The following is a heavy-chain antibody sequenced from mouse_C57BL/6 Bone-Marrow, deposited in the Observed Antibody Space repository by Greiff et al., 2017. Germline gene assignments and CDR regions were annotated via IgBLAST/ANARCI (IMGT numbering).Heavy chain of an antibody. CDR1: GFSLTSYG. J-gene: IGHJ2*01. V-gene: IGHV2-2*01. D-gene: IGHD1-1*01. Sequence: QVQLKQSGPGLVQPSQSLSITCTVSGFSLTSYGVHWVRQSPGKGLEWLGVIWSGGSTDYNAAFISRLSLSTDNSKSQVFFKMNSLQADDTAIYYCARNGPPYYYGSSPFDYWGQGTTLTVSS. CDR3: ARNGPPYYYGSSPFDY. CDR2: IWSGGST.